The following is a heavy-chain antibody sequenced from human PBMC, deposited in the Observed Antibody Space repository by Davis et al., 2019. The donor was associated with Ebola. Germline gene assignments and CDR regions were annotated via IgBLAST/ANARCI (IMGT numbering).Heavy chain of an antibody. CDR3: AIIRIVAKTGDY. J-gene: IGHJ4*02. CDR2: ISAGGRT. CDR1: GFTFSSYA. Sequence: GESLKISCAASGFTFSSYAMSWVRQTQGKGLEWVSVISAGGRTNYAESVRGRFTVSRDNAKDTVYLQMNSLGLEDTAVYYCAIIRIVAKTGDYWGQGTLVTVSS. D-gene: IGHD5-12*01. V-gene: IGHV3-66*01.